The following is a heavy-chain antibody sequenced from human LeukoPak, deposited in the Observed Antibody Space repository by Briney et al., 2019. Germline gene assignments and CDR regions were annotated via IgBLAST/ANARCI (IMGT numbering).Heavy chain of an antibody. J-gene: IGHJ4*02. V-gene: IGHV4-39*01. Sequence: SETLSLTCTVSGGSISSSSYYWGWIRQPPGKGLEWIGSIYYSGSTYYNPSLKSRVTISVDTSKNQFSLKLSSVTAADTAVYYCARPGASHDYIDYWGQGTLVTVSS. CDR1: GGSISSSSYY. D-gene: IGHD3-10*01. CDR3: ARPGASHDYIDY. CDR2: IYYSGST.